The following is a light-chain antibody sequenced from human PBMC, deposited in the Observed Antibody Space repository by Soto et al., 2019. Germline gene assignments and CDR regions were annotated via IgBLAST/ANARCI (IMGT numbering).Light chain of an antibody. CDR1: SSDVGAYNF. CDR3: SSYTSSTTLVV. J-gene: IGLJ2*01. Sequence: QSALTQPASVSGSPGQSITISCTGTSSDVGAYNFVSWYQQHPGKAPKLIIYDVSNRPPGVSSRFSGSKSGNTASLTISGLQAEDEAEFYCSSYTSSTTLVVFGGGTKLTVL. CDR2: DVS. V-gene: IGLV2-14*01.